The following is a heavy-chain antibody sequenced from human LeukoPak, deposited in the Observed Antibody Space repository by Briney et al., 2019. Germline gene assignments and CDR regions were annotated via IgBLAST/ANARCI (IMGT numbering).Heavy chain of an antibody. V-gene: IGHV3-7*01. CDR3: ASDFYFDWFSQFDY. Sequence: PGGSLRLSCAASGFTFNHFWMSWVRQAPGKGLEWVANIKQDGSEIYYVDSVKGRFTISRANAKNSLSLQMNSLRAEDTAVYYCASDFYFDWFSQFDYWGQGTLVTVSP. CDR2: IKQDGSEI. D-gene: IGHD3-9*01. CDR1: GFTFNHFW. J-gene: IGHJ4*02.